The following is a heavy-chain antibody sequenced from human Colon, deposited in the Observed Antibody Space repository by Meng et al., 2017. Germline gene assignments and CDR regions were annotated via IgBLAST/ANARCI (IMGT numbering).Heavy chain of an antibody. CDR1: RGCVSSGSYY. V-gene: IGHV4-61*01. CDR2: IYYSGST. J-gene: IGHJ4*02. D-gene: IGHD2-21*02. CDR3: GSDPTRVTLSQLPVS. Sequence: LRESGPVLVRASVTLSLTCTVSRGCVSSGSYYWRWIRQPPGKGLEWIGYIYYSGSTNYNTSLKNRITMSVDTSRNQFSLNLTSVTAADTAVYYCGSDPTRVTLSQLPVSWGRGTLVTVSS.